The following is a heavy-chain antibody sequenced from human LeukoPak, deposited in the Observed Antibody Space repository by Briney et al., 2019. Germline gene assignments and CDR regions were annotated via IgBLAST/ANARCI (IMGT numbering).Heavy chain of an antibody. Sequence: GGSLRLSCAASGFTFSSYNMNWVRQAPGKGLEWVSSISSRSNYIYLADSLKGRFTISRDNAKNSLYLQMNSLRAEDTAMYYCARDRTVYSDSRGYYPDAFDIWGQGTMVTVSS. J-gene: IGHJ3*02. CDR1: GFTFSSYN. CDR2: ISSRSNYI. V-gene: IGHV3-21*01. CDR3: ARDRTVYSDSRGYYPDAFDI. D-gene: IGHD3-22*01.